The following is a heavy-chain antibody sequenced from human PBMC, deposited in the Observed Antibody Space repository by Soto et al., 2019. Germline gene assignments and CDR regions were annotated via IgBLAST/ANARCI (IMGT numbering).Heavy chain of an antibody. CDR1: GFTFSSYG. D-gene: IGHD1-26*01. CDR2: ISYDGNDK. J-gene: IGHJ4*02. V-gene: IGHV3-30*18. CDR3: AKEGEYSGRPIFDY. Sequence: QVQLVESGGGVVQPGRSLRLSCAASGFTFSSYGMHWVRQAPGKGLEWVAVISYDGNDKYYADSVKGRVTISRDNSKNPLYLQLNSLRAEDTAVYYCAKEGEYSGRPIFDYWGQGTLVTVSS.